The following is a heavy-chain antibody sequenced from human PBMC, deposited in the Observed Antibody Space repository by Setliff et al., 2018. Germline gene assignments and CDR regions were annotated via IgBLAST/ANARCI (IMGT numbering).Heavy chain of an antibody. D-gene: IGHD3-22*01. V-gene: IGHV2-26*03. CDR2: IFSMDQK. J-gene: IGHJ6*02. Sequence: ESGPTLVNPTETLTLTCTISGFSLSDGRVGVTWIRQPPGEALEWLATIFSMDQKSYSTSLESRLLISKDTSATQVVLMMTNMNPADTGTYYCARIGTSSVLYGMDVWGQGTTVTVSS. CDR1: GFSLSDGRVG. CDR3: ARIGTSSVLYGMDV.